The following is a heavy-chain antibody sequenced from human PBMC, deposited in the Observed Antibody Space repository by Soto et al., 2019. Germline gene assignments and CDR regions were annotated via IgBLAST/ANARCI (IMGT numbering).Heavy chain of an antibody. J-gene: IGHJ4*02. CDR3: AVSSPDIVVLPSSIYFTS. D-gene: IGHD2-15*01. Sequence: GGSLRLSCVASGSSSDTVTMHWVRELPGTGLEWVAGLSWDRSTVAYADSVQGRFTISRDHAKNSVDLLMDSLRPDDTALYFCAVSSPDIVVLPSSIYFTSWGPGTQVTVSS. CDR2: LSWDRSTV. V-gene: IGHV3-9*02. CDR1: GSSSDTVT.